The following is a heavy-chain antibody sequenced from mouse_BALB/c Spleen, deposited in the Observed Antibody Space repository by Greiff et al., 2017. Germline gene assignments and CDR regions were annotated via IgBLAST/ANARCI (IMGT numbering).Heavy chain of an antibody. CDR3: ARKNNDVGDAMAY. Sequence: EVNLVESGGGLVKPGGSLKLSCAASGFTFSSYAMPWVRQPPEKRLEWVANISSGGSTTYYPDSVKGRFTISRDNTKNTLYLQMSSLKSEDTALYYCARKNNDVGDAMAYWGQGTSVTVSS. CDR2: ISSGGSTT. D-gene: IGHD1-3*01. V-gene: IGHV5-6-4*01. CDR1: GFTFSSYA. J-gene: IGHJ4*01.